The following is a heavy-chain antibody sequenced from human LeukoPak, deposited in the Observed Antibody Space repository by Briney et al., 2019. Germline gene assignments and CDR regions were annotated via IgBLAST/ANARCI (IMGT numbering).Heavy chain of an antibody. V-gene: IGHV4-39*02. CDR1: GGSINTQSYY. CDR2: IFYTGTT. Sequence: SETLSLTCTVSGGSINTQSYYWGWIRQPPGKGLEWVGSIFYTGTTFHNPALESRVALSVDRSKNHFSLRLSALTAADTAVYYCARLTLSSYWFDPWGQGTLVIVSS. D-gene: IGHD2-15*01. J-gene: IGHJ5*02. CDR3: ARLTLSSYWFDP.